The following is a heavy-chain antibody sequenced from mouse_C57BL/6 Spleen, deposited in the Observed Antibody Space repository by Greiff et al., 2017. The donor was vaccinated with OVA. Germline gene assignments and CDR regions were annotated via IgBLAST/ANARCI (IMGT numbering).Heavy chain of an antibody. V-gene: IGHV14-4*01. J-gene: IGHJ3*01. CDR3: TSYDGYFFAY. D-gene: IGHD2-3*01. CDR1: GFNIKDDY. Sequence: VQLQQSGAELVRPGASVKLSCTASGFNIKDDYMHWVKQRPEQGLEWIGWIDPENGDTEYASKFQGKATITADTSSNTAYLQLSSLTSEDAAVYCCTSYDGYFFAYWGQGTLVTVSA. CDR2: IDPENGDT.